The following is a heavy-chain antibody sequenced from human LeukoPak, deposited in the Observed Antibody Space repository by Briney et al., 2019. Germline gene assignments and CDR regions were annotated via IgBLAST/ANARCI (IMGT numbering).Heavy chain of an antibody. J-gene: IGHJ4*02. CDR3: AKGVKWELPFDY. D-gene: IGHD1-26*01. CDR1: GFTFSNYA. CDR2: ISVSGGST. Sequence: GGSLRLSCAASGFTFSNYAMSWVRQAPGKGLEWVSAISVSGGSTYYADSVKGRFTISRDSSKNTLYLQMNTLRAEDTALYYCAKGVKWELPFDYWGQGTLVTVSS. V-gene: IGHV3-23*01.